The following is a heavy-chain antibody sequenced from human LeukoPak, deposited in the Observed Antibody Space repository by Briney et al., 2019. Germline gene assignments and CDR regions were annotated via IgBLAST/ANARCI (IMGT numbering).Heavy chain of an antibody. CDR2: ISWDGGST. CDR1: GFTFDDYT. J-gene: IGHJ4*02. D-gene: IGHD3-9*01. CDR3: ARDGAYYDILTDYYNSHYFDY. V-gene: IGHV3-43*01. Sequence: GGSLRLSCAASGFTFDDYTMHWVRQAPGKGLEWVSLISWDGGSTYYADSVKGRFTISRDNSKNSLYLQMNSLRTEDTALYYCARDGAYYDILTDYYNSHYFDYWGQGTLVTVSS.